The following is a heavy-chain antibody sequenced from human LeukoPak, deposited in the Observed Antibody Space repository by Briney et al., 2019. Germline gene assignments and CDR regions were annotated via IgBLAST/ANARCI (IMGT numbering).Heavy chain of an antibody. CDR2: IKQDGSEK. V-gene: IGHV3-7*01. CDR1: GFTFSSYW. J-gene: IGHJ6*03. D-gene: IGHD4-11*01. CDR3: AREIGGFNDYSNYIYYYYYYMDV. Sequence: GGSLRLSCAASGFTFSSYWMSWVRQAPGKGLEWVANIKQDGSEKYYVDSVKGRFTISRDNAKNSLYLQMNSLRAEDTAVYYCAREIGGFNDYSNYIYYYYYYMDVWGKGTTVTVSS.